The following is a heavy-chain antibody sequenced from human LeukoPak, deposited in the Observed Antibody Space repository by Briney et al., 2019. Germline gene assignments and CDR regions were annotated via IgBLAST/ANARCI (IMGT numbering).Heavy chain of an antibody. CDR2: VYHSGST. CDR3: TRHWSTGNSFYRFDF. Sequence: SGTLSLTCAVSGGSISSSNWWSWVRQPPGKGLEWIGEVYHSGSTNNNPSLKSGVTISIDKSKHQFSLKLTSVTAADTAVYYCTRHWSTGNSFYRFDFWGQGTLVTVSS. J-gene: IGHJ4*02. D-gene: IGHD4-23*01. CDR1: GGSISSSNW. V-gene: IGHV4-4*02.